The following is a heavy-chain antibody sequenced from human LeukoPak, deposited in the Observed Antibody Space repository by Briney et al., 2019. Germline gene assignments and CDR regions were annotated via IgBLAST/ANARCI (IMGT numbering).Heavy chain of an antibody. CDR2: INHSGST. Sequence: RASETLSLTCAVYGGSFSGYYWSWIRQPPGKGLEWIGEINHSGSTNYNPSLKSRVTISVDTSKNQFSLKLSSVTAADTAVYYCARANVYYYYGMDVWGQGTTVTVSS. CDR3: ARANVYYYYGMDV. CDR1: GGSFSGYY. J-gene: IGHJ6*02. V-gene: IGHV4-34*01.